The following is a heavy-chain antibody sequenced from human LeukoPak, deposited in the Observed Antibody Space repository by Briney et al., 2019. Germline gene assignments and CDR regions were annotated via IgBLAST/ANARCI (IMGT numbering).Heavy chain of an antibody. CDR3: AVQRTLWQQVLDH. CDR2: ISSSGSTI. D-gene: IGHD6-13*01. J-gene: IGHJ4*02. V-gene: IGHV3-48*03. CDR1: GFTFSSYE. Sequence: GGSLRLSCAASGFTFSSYEMNWVRQAPGKGLEWVSYISSSGSTIYYADSVKGRFTISRDNSKNTLYLQMNSPRAEDTAVYYCAVQRTLWQQVLDHWGQGTLVTVSS.